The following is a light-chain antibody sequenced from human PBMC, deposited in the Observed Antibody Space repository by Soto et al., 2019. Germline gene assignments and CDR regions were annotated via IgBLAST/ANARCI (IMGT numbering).Light chain of an antibody. V-gene: IGKV3-11*01. CDR3: QQHANLPLT. J-gene: IGKJ4*01. CDR1: QSVGNN. CDR2: EAS. Sequence: EIVLTQSPATLSLSPGERATLSCRASQSVGNNLAWYQQKRGQAPGLLIYEASTRATGIPARFSVSGSGTDFTLTISSLEPQDFAVYYCQQHANLPLTFGGGTKVEIK.